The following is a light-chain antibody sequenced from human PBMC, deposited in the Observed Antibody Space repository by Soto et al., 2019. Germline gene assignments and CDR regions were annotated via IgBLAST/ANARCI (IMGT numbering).Light chain of an antibody. CDR1: QGTSSY. CDR2: SAS. V-gene: IGKV1-9*01. J-gene: IGKJ5*01. Sequence: DIQLTQSPSFLSASVGDRVTITCRASQGTSSYLAWYQQNPGKAPELLIYSASTLQSGVPSRFSGSGSGTEFTLTISSLQPEDFATYYCQQLNTFPVTFGQGTRLEIK. CDR3: QQLNTFPVT.